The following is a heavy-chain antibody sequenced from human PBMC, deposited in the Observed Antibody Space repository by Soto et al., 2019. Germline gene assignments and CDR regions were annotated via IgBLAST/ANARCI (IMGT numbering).Heavy chain of an antibody. CDR3: AHELSGYYYVMDV. V-gene: IGHV2-5*01. J-gene: IGHJ6*02. CDR2: IYWNGNE. CDR1: GFSFTARGVG. D-gene: IGHD3-10*02. Sequence: QITLRESGPTLVKPTQTLTVTCSFSGFSFTARGVGVGWFHQPPGQALQWLALIYWNGNERYSPSLNKRLTVTKDTSKNQVVLTMTNVDPVDTATYFCAHELSGYYYVMDVWGPGTNVTVSS.